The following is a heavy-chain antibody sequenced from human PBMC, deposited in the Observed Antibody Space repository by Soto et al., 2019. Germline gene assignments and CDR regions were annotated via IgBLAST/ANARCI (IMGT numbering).Heavy chain of an antibody. CDR3: ARGEYYDSSGYYDYYYYYGMDV. CDR2: IYYSGST. J-gene: IGHJ6*02. V-gene: IGHV4-31*03. Sequence: SETLSLTCTVSGGSISSGGYYWSWIRQHPGKGREWYGYIYYSGSTYYNPSLKSRVTISVDTSKNQFSLKLSSVTAADTAVYYGARGEYYDSSGYYDYYYYYGMDVWGQGTTVTVSS. CDR1: GGSISSGGYY. D-gene: IGHD3-22*01.